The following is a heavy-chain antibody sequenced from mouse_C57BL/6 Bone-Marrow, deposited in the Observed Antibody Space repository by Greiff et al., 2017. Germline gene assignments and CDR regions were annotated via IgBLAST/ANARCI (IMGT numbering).Heavy chain of an antibody. Sequence: EVKLQESGPGLVKPSQSLSLTCSVTGYSITSGYYWNWLRQFPGNKLEWMGYISYDGSNNYNPSLKNRISITRDTSKNQFFLKLNSVTTEDTATYYCARFTTVVAEYFDVWGTGTTVTVSS. J-gene: IGHJ1*03. V-gene: IGHV3-6*01. CDR3: ARFTTVVAEYFDV. CDR1: GYSITSGYY. D-gene: IGHD1-1*01. CDR2: ISYDGSN.